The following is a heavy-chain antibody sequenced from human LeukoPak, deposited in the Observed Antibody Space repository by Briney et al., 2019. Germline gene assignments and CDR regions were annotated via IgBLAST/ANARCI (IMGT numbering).Heavy chain of an antibody. Sequence: PGGSLRLSCGVSGFXVTNNYISWVRQAPGKGLEWVSVFYVGGATYYADSVKGRFTISRDNSENTLYLQMKSLRAEDTAVYYCARGDGYNFFDYWGQGTLVTVSS. CDR1: GFXVTNNY. D-gene: IGHD5-24*01. J-gene: IGHJ4*02. V-gene: IGHV3-53*01. CDR2: FYVGGAT. CDR3: ARGDGYNFFDY.